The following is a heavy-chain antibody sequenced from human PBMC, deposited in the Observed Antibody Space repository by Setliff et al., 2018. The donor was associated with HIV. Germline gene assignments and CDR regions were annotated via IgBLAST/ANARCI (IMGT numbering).Heavy chain of an antibody. V-gene: IGHV1-18*01. D-gene: IGHD2-8*02. CDR3: VRDWSYAPDY. CDR2: IPTSHGDT. CDR1: GYSFINSG. Sequence: ASVKVSCKASGYSFINSGISWVRQAPGQGLEWMGWIPTSHGDTKYAQNFQDRLTMTTDSSTTTAYMDLRSLTSDDTALYYGVRDWSYAPDYWAREPWSPSPQ. J-gene: IGHJ4*02.